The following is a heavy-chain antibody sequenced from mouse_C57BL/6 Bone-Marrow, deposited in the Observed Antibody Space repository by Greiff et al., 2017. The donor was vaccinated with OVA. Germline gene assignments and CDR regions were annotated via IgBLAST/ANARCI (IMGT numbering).Heavy chain of an antibody. Sequence: QVHVKQPGAELVKPGASVKMSCKASGYTFTSYWITWVKQRPGQGLEWIGDIYPGSGSTNYNEKFKSKATLTVDTSSSTAYMQLSSLTSEDSAVYYCARHGYPFYYYAMDYWGQGTSVTVSS. V-gene: IGHV1-55*01. CDR2: IYPGSGST. J-gene: IGHJ4*01. CDR1: GYTFTSYW. D-gene: IGHD2-2*01. CDR3: ARHGYPFYYYAMDY.